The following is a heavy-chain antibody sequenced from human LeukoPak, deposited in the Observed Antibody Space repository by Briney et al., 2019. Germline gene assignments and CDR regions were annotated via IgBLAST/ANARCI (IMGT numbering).Heavy chain of an antibody. CDR2: MKGGGET. Sequence: GGSLRLSCAASGFSFTNYAMSWVRQAPARGPEWLSSMKGGGETFYADSVKGRFTLSRDDSRNTVYLQLNNLRAEDTAIYYCARVRRNLDWLSPRNYYYYVMDVWGQGTTVTVSS. J-gene: IGHJ6*02. CDR3: ARVRRNLDWLSPRNYYYYVMDV. V-gene: IGHV3-23*01. CDR1: GFSFTNYA. D-gene: IGHD3-9*01.